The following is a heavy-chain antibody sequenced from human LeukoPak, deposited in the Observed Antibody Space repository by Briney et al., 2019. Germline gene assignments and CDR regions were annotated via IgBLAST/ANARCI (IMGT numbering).Heavy chain of an antibody. V-gene: IGHV4-59*12. CDR1: GGSISSYY. J-gene: IGHJ5*02. CDR3: ARRLTQYDCFDP. D-gene: IGHD2-2*01. CDR2: IYYSGST. Sequence: SETLSLTCTVSGGSISSYYWSWIRQPPGKGLEWIGHIYYSGSTNYNPSLKSRVTISIDTSKNQFSLRLSSVTPEDTAVYYCARRLTQYDCFDPWGQGILVTVSS.